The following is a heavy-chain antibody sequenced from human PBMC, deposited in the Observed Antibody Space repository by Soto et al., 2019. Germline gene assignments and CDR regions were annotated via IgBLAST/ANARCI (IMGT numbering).Heavy chain of an antibody. CDR3: AIAWSNEWGAVSL. CDR2: INHSGSA. J-gene: IGHJ4*02. Sequence: QVQLQQWGAGLLKPSETLSLTCAVYGGSFSGYYWSWIRQPPGKGLEWIGEINHSGSANYNPSLKGRLTISVDTSKSEFSLKLNSVTAADTAVYYCAIAWSNEWGAVSLWCQGTLVTVSS. D-gene: IGHD1-26*01. CDR1: GGSFSGYY. V-gene: IGHV4-34*01.